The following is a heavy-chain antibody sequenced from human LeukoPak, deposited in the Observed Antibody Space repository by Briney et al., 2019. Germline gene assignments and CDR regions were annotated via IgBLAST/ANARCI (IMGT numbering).Heavy chain of an antibody. D-gene: IGHD1-26*01. J-gene: IGHJ4*02. CDR2: ISSSGTTI. V-gene: IGHV3-11*01. Sequence: GGSLRLSCAAPGFTFSDYYMSWIRQAPGKGLEWVSYISSSGTTISYTDSVKGRFTISRDNAKNSLYLQMNSLRAEDTAVYYCARDYRSTFDYWGQGTLVTVSS. CDR3: ARDYRSTFDY. CDR1: GFTFSDYY.